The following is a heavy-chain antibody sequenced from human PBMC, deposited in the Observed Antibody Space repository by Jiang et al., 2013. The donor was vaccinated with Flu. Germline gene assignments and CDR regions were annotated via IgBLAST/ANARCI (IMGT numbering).Heavy chain of an antibody. V-gene: IGHV3-30*18. Sequence: VQLLESGGGLVQPGKFLRLSCVASGFSFSSHGVHWVRQAPGKGLEWVAAISYDGTNKHYGDSVKGRFTISRDNSKNTVYLQMNSLRAEDTAVYYCAKDVGDGYFNGDLGYSYSGMDVVGPRDHGHRLL. D-gene: IGHD5-24*01. CDR2: ISYDGTNK. CDR1: GFSFSSHG. J-gene: IGHJ6*02. CDR3: AKDVGDGYFNGDLGYSYSGMDV.